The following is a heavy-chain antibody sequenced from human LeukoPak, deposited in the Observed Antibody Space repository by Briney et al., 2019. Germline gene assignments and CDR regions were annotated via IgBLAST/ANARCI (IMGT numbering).Heavy chain of an antibody. Sequence: SETLSLTCTVSGGSISSYYWSWIGQPPGKGLEWIGYIYYSGSTNYNPSLKSRVTISVDTSKNQFSLKLSSVTAADTAVYYCARVRIAAATLFDYWGQGTLVTVSS. D-gene: IGHD6-13*01. CDR1: GGSISSYY. CDR2: IYYSGST. V-gene: IGHV4-59*01. CDR3: ARVRIAAATLFDY. J-gene: IGHJ4*02.